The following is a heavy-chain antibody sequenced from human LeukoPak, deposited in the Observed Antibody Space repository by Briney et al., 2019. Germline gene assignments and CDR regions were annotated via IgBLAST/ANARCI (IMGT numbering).Heavy chain of an antibody. CDR3: VRVLVPGTSGPLEA. J-gene: IGHJ2*01. V-gene: IGHV3-33*03. Sequence: AGTLTLSCAASGFTFSCHDFRWIRQAPGKGLEWAGIIYVDGTQKYYGDSVTARFTLSRDNPKNTVYLQMDNLRPEHTAVYYCVRVLVPGTSGPLEAWGRGTQVTVSS. CDR2: IYVDGTQK. D-gene: IGHD3-3*01. CDR1: GFTFSCHD.